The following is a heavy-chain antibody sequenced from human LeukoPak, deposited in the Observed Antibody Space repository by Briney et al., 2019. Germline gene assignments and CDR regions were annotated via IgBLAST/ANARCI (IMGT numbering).Heavy chain of an antibody. CDR1: GFTFSSYW. V-gene: IGHV3-7*01. CDR3: ARDGLLWFGDSRTDF. D-gene: IGHD3-10*01. Sequence: GGSLRLSCAAAGFTFSSYWMSWVRRAPGKGLEWVANIKEDGSEKYYVDSVKGRFTISRDNAKNSLFLQMNSLRAEDTAVYYCARDGLLWFGDSRTDFWGQGTLVTVSS. J-gene: IGHJ4*02. CDR2: IKEDGSEK.